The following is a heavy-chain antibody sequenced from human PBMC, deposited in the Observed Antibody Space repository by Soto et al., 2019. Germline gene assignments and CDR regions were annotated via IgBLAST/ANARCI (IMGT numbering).Heavy chain of an antibody. CDR1: GYTFTGYY. CDR2: INPNSGGT. J-gene: IGHJ5*02. Sequence: ASVKVSCKASGYTFTGYYMHWLRQAPGQGLEWMGWINPNSGGTNYAQKFQGWVTMTRDTSISTAYMELSRLRSDDTAVYYCARAGYCSSTSCHNWFDPWGQGTLVTVSS. CDR3: ARAGYCSSTSCHNWFDP. D-gene: IGHD2-2*01. V-gene: IGHV1-2*04.